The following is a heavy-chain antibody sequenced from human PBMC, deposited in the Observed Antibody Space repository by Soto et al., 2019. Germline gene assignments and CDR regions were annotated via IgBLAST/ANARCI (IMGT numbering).Heavy chain of an antibody. D-gene: IGHD5-18*01. CDR3: ATPTRRGYSYGSRHYFDY. V-gene: IGHV4-39*01. Sequence: SETLSLTCAVSGSSISSSSNYCSWIRQPPGNGLAWIGRIHYSGRTYYNPSLKSRVTISVDTSKNQFSLKLSSVTAADTAVYYCATPTRRGYSYGSRHYFDYWGQGSLVTVSS. J-gene: IGHJ4*02. CDR1: GSSISSSSNY. CDR2: IHYSGRT.